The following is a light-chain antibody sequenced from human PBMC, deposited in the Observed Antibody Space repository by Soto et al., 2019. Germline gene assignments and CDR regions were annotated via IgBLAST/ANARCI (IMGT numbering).Light chain of an antibody. CDR3: SSYAGSNIMV. Sequence: QSVLTQPPSASGSPGQSVTISCTGTSSDVGGYNYVSWYQQHPGKVPKPMIYEVTKRPSGVPDRFSGSKSGNTASLTVSGLQAEDEADYYCSSYAGSNIMVFGGGTKVTVL. J-gene: IGLJ3*02. CDR2: EVT. CDR1: SSDVGGYNY. V-gene: IGLV2-8*01.